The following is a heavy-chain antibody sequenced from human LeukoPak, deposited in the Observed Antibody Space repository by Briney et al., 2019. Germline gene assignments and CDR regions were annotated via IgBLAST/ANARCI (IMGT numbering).Heavy chain of an antibody. J-gene: IGHJ4*02. CDR3: SSAQRGTAMVTLVC. CDR2: INPNSGDT. Sequence: GASVTVSCKASGYTYTRYYMHWVRQAPGQGVEWMGWINPNSGDTNNAHKFHDRLTMTRDTCISTAYMELSRLRSDDTGVCYCSSAQRGTAMVTLVCWGQGSLVAV. CDR1: GYTYTRYY. V-gene: IGHV1-2*02. D-gene: IGHD5-18*01.